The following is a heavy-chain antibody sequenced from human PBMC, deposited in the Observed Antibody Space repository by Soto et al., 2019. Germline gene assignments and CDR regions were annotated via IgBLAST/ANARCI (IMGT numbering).Heavy chain of an antibody. J-gene: IGHJ6*02. Sequence: PSETLSLTCTVSGGSISSGGYYWSWIRQHPGKGLEWIGYIYYSGSTYYNPSLKSRVTISVDTSKNQFSLKLSSVTAADTAVYYCARDDHPSALVHSERRAFYYYVMDVWGQGTTVTVSS. CDR3: ARDDHPSALVHSERRAFYYYVMDV. V-gene: IGHV4-31*03. CDR2: IYYSGST. D-gene: IGHD1-1*01. CDR1: GGSISSGGYY.